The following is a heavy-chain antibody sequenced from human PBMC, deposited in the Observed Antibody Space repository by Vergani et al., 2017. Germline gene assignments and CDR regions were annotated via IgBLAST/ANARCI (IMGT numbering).Heavy chain of an antibody. D-gene: IGHD2-15*01. V-gene: IGHV3-13*01. Sequence: EVQLVESGGGLVQPGGSLRLSCAASGFTFSSYDMHWVRQATGKGLEWVSAIGTAGDTYYPGSVKGRFTISRENAKNTLYLQMNSLRAEDTAVYYCAKDWGYCSGGSCYRGLDYWGQGTLVTVSS. J-gene: IGHJ4*02. CDR2: IGTAGDT. CDR3: AKDWGYCSGGSCYRGLDY. CDR1: GFTFSSYD.